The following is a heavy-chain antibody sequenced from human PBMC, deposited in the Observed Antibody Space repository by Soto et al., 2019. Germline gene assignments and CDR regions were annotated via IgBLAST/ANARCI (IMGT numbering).Heavy chain of an antibody. D-gene: IGHD3-22*01. V-gene: IGHV1-69*01. CDR1: GGTFSSYA. CDR3: AHIGAYYDSSGPQAN. CDR2: IIPIFGTA. Sequence: QVQLVQSGAEVKKPGSSVKVTCKASGGTFSSYAISWVRQAPGQGLEWMGGIIPIFGTANYTQKFQGRVTITADESTSTAYMELSSLRSEDTAVYYCAHIGAYYDSSGPQANWGQGTLVTVSS. J-gene: IGHJ4*02.